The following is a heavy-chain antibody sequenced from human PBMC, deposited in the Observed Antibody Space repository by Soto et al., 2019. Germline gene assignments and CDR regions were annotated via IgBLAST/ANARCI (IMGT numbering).Heavy chain of an antibody. D-gene: IGHD6-6*01. J-gene: IGHJ4*02. CDR1: GFTFDDYA. CDR2: ISWNSGSI. Sequence: HPGGSLRLSCAASGFTFDDYAMHWVRQAPGKGLEWVSGISWNSGSIGYADSVKGRFTISRDNAKNSLYLQMNSLRAEDTALYYCAKDSQLGIAARTFDYWGQGTLVTVSS. CDR3: AKDSQLGIAARTFDY. V-gene: IGHV3-9*01.